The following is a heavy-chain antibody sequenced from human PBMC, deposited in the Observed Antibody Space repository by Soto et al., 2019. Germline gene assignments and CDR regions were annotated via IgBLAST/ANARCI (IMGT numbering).Heavy chain of an antibody. V-gene: IGHV3-33*01. Sequence: PGGSLRLSCAASGFTFNTYGMHWLRQAPGKGLEWVAVIWYNGVNSFYTDSVEGRFTISRDNSKNSLYLQMNSLRAEDTALYYCARTSGLRYFFDSWGQGTLVTVSS. CDR2: IWYNGVNS. D-gene: IGHD3-10*01. CDR3: ARTSGLRYFFDS. J-gene: IGHJ4*02. CDR1: GFTFNTYG.